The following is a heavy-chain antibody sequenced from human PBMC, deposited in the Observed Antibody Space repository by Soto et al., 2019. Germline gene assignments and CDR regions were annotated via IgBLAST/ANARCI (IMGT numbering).Heavy chain of an antibody. Sequence: ASVKVSCKASGYSFTSYGFHWVRQAPGQGLEWMGGFDTGDGETIYAQKFQDRVTMTKDTSTDTAYMELSSLRSEDTAVYYCATSTYYYDGGPSYYFDYWGQGTLVTVSS. D-gene: IGHD3-22*01. J-gene: IGHJ4*02. CDR2: FDTGDGET. V-gene: IGHV1-24*01. CDR3: ATSTYYYDGGPSYYFDY. CDR1: GYSFTSYG.